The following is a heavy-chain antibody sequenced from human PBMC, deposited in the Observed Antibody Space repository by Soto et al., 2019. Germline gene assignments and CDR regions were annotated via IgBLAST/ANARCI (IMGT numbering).Heavy chain of an antibody. V-gene: IGHV3-30-3*01. CDR3: ARENKHVDYYYYGMDV. CDR2: ISYDGSNK. CDR1: GFTFSSYA. Sequence: GGSLRLSCAASGFTFSSYAMHWVRQAPGKGLEWVAVISYDGSNKYYADSVKGRFTISRDNSKNTLYLQMNSLRAEDTAVYYCARENKHVDYYYYGMDVWGQGTTVTVSS. J-gene: IGHJ6*02.